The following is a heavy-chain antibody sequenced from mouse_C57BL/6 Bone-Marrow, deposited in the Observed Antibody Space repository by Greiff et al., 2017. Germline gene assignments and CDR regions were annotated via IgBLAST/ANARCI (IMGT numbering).Heavy chain of an antibody. J-gene: IGHJ2*01. Sequence: QVQLQQPGAELVKPGASVKLSCKASGYTFTSYWMPWVNQRPGRGLEWIGRIDPNSGGTKYKEKFKSNSTLTVDKASSTVYMQISSLTSEDTAAYYCAREGRNYCDDWGKGTTLTVSA. CDR3: AREGRNYCDD. V-gene: IGHV1-72*01. CDR1: GYTFTSYW. CDR2: IDPNSGGT.